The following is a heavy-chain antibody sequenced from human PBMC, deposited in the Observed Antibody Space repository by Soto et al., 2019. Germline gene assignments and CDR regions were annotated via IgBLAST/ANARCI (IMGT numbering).Heavy chain of an antibody. J-gene: IGHJ6*02. V-gene: IGHV4-34*12. CDR2: IIHSGST. Sequence: PSETLSLTCAVYGGSFSGCYWSWIRQPPGKGLEWIGEIIHSGSTKYNPSLRSRVTISVDTSKNQFSLKLSSVTAADTAVYYCARFDYTPYYYYYGMDVWGQGTTVTVSS. CDR1: GGSFSGCY. CDR3: ARFDYTPYYYYYGMDV. D-gene: IGHD4-4*01.